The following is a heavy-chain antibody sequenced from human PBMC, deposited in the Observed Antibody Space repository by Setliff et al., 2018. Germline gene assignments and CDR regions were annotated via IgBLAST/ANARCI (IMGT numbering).Heavy chain of an antibody. Sequence: GGSLRLSCAASGFTFDDYAMHWVRQAPGKGLEWVSGISWNSGSIGYADSVKGRFTISRDNAKNSLYLQMNSLRAEDMAVYYCFGAGTYSYWGQGTLVTVSS. CDR1: GFTFDDYA. V-gene: IGHV3-9*03. J-gene: IGHJ4*02. CDR3: FGAGTYSY. CDR2: ISWNSGSI. D-gene: IGHD3-10*01.